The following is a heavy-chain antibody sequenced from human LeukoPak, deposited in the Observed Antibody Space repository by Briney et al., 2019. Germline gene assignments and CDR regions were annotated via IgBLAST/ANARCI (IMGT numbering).Heavy chain of an antibody. CDR3: ARVRIQLWSDAFDI. V-gene: IGHV3-33*01. CDR2: IWYDGSNK. CDR1: VFTFSSYG. Sequence: PGRSLRLSCAASVFTFSSYGMHWVRQAPGKGLEGVAVIWYDGSNKYYADSVKGRFTISRDNSKNTLYLQMNSLRAEDTAVYYCARVRIQLWSDAFDIWGQGTMVTVSS. J-gene: IGHJ3*02. D-gene: IGHD5-18*01.